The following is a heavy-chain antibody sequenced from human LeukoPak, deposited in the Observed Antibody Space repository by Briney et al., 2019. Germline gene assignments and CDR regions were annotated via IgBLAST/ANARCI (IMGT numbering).Heavy chain of an antibody. V-gene: IGHV4-61*02. J-gene: IGHJ5*02. Sequence: PSETLSLTCTVSGGSISSGGYYWSWIRQPAGKGLEWIGRIYTSGNTNYNPSLKSRATISVDTSKNQFSLELSPVTAADTAVYYCARSLVVEATYPYHWGQGTLVTVSS. D-gene: IGHD1-26*01. CDR1: GGSISSGGYY. CDR3: ARSLVVEATYPYH. CDR2: IYTSGNT.